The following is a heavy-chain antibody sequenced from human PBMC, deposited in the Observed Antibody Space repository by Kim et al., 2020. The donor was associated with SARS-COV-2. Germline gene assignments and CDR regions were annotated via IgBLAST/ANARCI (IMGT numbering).Heavy chain of an antibody. CDR2: IRSKANNYAT. V-gene: IGHV3-73*01. J-gene: IGHJ3*02. CDR3: TRVPGTTVAFWDAFDI. D-gene: IGHD1-1*01. Sequence: GGSLRPSCAASGFTFSGSAMHWVRQASGKGLEWVGRIRSKANNYATAYAASVKGRFTISRDDSKTTAYLQMNSLKTEDTAVYYCTRVPGTTVAFWDAFDIWGQGTMVTVSS. CDR1: GFTFSGSA.